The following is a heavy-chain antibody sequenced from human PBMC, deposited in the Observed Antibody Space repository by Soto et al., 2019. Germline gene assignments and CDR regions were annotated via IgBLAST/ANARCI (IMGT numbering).Heavy chain of an antibody. CDR3: ARDAASHYDFWSGPDY. V-gene: IGHV3-21*01. J-gene: IGHJ4*02. Sequence: VSLRLSYAAAGFTFSSYGGNWIRQAQGKGLEWVSSISSSSSYIYYADSVKGRFTISRDNAKNSLYLQMNSLRAEDTAVYYCARDAASHYDFWSGPDYWGQGTLVTVSS. CDR1: GFTFSSYG. CDR2: ISSSSSYI. D-gene: IGHD3-3*01.